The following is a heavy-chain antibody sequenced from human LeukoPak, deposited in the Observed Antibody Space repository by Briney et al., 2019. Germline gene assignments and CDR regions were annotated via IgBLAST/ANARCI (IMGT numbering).Heavy chain of an antibody. CDR3: ARQGYCSGGSCYSVYIYFDY. Sequence: ASVKVSCKASGYTFTSYDINLVRQASGQGLEWMGWMNPNSGNTGYAQKFQGRVTITADKSTSTAYMELSSLRSEDTAVYYCARQGYCSGGSCYSVYIYFDYWGQGTLVTVSS. CDR1: GYTFTSYD. D-gene: IGHD2-15*01. J-gene: IGHJ4*02. V-gene: IGHV1-8*01. CDR2: MNPNSGNT.